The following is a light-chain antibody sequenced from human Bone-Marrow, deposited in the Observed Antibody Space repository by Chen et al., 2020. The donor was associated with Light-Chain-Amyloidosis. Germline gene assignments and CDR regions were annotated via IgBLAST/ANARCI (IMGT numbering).Light chain of an antibody. CDR3: QQYNNWSPLT. J-gene: IGKJ4*01. CDR2: GES. Sequence: EIVMTQSPATLSVYPGERATLSCRASQSVSSNLAWYQQKPGQAPMILIYGESTRATGIPARFSGSVSRTEFTLPISSLQSEDFAVYYCQQYNNWSPLTFGGGTKVEIK. CDR1: QSVSSN. V-gene: IGKV3-15*01.